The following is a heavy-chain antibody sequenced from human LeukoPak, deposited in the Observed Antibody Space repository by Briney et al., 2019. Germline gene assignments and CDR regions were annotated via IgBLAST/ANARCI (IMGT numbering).Heavy chain of an antibody. J-gene: IGHJ4*02. CDR2: ISWNSGRI. CDR3: ARDGITMVREPENLD. V-gene: IGHV3-9*01. Sequence: PGRSLRLSCAASGFTFDDYAMHWVRQAPGKGLEWVSGISWNSGRIGYADSVKGRFTISRDNAKNSLYLQMNSLRAEDTAVYYCARDGITMVREPENLDWGQGTLVTVSS. CDR1: GFTFDDYA. D-gene: IGHD3-10*01.